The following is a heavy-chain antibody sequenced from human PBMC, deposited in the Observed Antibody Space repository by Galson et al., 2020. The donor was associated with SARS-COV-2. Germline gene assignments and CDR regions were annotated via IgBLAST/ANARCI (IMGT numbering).Heavy chain of an antibody. Sequence: ASVKVSCKASGYTFTRYGISWVRQAPGPGLEWTGWVSAYNGNTNYAQKLQGPVTMTTDTSTSTAYMELRSLRSDDTAVYYCARFNYDILTGSHYYYYGMDVWGQGTTVTVSS. J-gene: IGHJ6*02. V-gene: IGHV1-18*01. CDR2: VSAYNGNT. CDR1: GYTFTRYG. D-gene: IGHD3-9*01. CDR3: ARFNYDILTGSHYYYYGMDV.